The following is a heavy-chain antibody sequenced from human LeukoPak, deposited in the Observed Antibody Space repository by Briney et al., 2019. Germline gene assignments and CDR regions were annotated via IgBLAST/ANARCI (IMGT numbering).Heavy chain of an antibody. CDR3: AAFSKGF. CDR2: IKSKADGGTT. J-gene: IGHJ4*02. Sequence: GGSLRLSCAASGFTITDHHMDWVRQAPGKGLEWVGRIKSKADGGTTDYAAPVKGRFSISGDDSKNTVYLQMDSLEAEDTAVYYCAAFSKGFWGQGTLVTVSS. V-gene: IGHV3-15*01. CDR1: GFTITDHH.